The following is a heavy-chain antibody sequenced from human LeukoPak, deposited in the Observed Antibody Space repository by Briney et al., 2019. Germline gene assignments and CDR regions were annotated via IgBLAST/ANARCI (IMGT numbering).Heavy chain of an antibody. J-gene: IGHJ4*02. D-gene: IGHD2-15*01. CDR2: INAGNGNT. Sequence: GASVKVSCKASGYTFTSYAMHWVRQAPGQRLEWMGWINAGNGNTKYSQKFQGRVTITTDTSTSTAYMELRSLRSDDTAVYYCARGGIYCSGGSCYSEPLPLDYWGQGTLVTVSS. CDR1: GYTFTSYA. CDR3: ARGGIYCSGGSCYSEPLPLDY. V-gene: IGHV1-3*01.